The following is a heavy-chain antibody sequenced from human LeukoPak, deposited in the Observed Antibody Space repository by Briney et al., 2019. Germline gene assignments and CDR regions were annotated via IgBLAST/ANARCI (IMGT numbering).Heavy chain of an antibody. Sequence: AASVKVSCKASGGTFSSYAISWVRQAPGQGLEWMGRIIPIFGTANYAQKVQGRVTITTDESTSTAYMELSSLRSEDTAVYYCARDCSGGSCYFSLDYWGQGTLVTVSS. D-gene: IGHD2-15*01. V-gene: IGHV1-69*05. CDR1: GGTFSSYA. CDR2: IIPIFGTA. J-gene: IGHJ4*02. CDR3: ARDCSGGSCYFSLDY.